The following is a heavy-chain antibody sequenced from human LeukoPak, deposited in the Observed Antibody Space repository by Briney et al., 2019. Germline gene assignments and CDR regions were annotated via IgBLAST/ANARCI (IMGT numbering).Heavy chain of an antibody. J-gene: IGHJ5*02. CDR3: ARESVRRGVVVAATRFWFDP. Sequence: ASVKVSCKASGYTFTGYYMHWVRQAPGQGLEWMGWINPNSGGTNYAQKFQGSVTMTRDTSISTAYMELSRLRSDDTAVYYCARESVRRGVVVAATRFWFDPWGQGTLVTVSS. CDR2: INPNSGGT. D-gene: IGHD2-15*01. V-gene: IGHV1-2*02. CDR1: GYTFTGYY.